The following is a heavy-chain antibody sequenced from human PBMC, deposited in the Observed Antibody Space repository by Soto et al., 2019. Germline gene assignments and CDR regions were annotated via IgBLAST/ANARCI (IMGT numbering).Heavy chain of an antibody. V-gene: IGHV4-39*01. CDR1: GGSISSSSYY. J-gene: IGHJ4*02. CDR2: VYYTGST. Sequence: SETLSLTCTVSGGSISSSSYYWGWIRHPPGKGLEWIGSVYYTGSTYYAPSLKSRLNISVDTSKNQFSLKLSSVTAADKAVEYCARLPTVRGVIWVPYYFDFWGQGTLVTV. CDR3: ARLPTVRGVIWVPYYFDF. D-gene: IGHD3-10*01.